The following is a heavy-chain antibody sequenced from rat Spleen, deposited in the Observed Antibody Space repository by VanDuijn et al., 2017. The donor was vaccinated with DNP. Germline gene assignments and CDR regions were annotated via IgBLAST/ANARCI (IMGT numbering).Heavy chain of an antibody. Sequence: EVQLVESGGGPVQPGRSLKLSCVASGFIFSNYWMTWIRQAPKKGLEWVATINYDGSNTYYRDSVKGRFTISRDNAKSTLYLQMDSLRSEDTATYYCAGRPGYNTGYVMDAWGQGASVTVSS. CDR3: AGRPGYNTGYVMDA. CDR1: GFIFSNYW. CDR2: INYDGSNT. D-gene: IGHD1-4*01. V-gene: IGHV5-7*01. J-gene: IGHJ4*01.